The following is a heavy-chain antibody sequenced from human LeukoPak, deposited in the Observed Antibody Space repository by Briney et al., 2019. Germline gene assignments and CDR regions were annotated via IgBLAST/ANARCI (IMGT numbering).Heavy chain of an antibody. J-gene: IGHJ6*02. D-gene: IGHD2/OR15-2a*01. V-gene: IGHV1-8*01. Sequence: GASVKVSCKASEYTFTSYDINWVRQATGQGLEWMGWMNPNSGNTGYAQKFQGRVTMTRNTSISTAYMELSSLRSEDTAVYYCASFLKDYYYYGMDVWGQGTTVTVSS. CDR1: EYTFTSYD. CDR3: ASFLKDYYYYGMDV. CDR2: MNPNSGNT.